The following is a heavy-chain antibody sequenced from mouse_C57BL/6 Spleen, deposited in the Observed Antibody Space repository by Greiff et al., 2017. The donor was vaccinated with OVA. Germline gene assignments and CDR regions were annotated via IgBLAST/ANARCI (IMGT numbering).Heavy chain of an antibody. D-gene: IGHD3-3*01. CDR1: GYTFTSYW. CDR2: IDPSDSYT. J-gene: IGHJ2*01. Sequence: QVQLQQPGAELVMPGASVKLSCKASGYTFTSYWMHWVKQRPGQGLEWIGEIDPSDSYTNYNQKFKGKSTLTVDKSSSTAYMQLSSRTSEDSAVYYCARRALGFDYWGQGTTLTVSS. CDR3: ARRALGFDY. V-gene: IGHV1-69*01.